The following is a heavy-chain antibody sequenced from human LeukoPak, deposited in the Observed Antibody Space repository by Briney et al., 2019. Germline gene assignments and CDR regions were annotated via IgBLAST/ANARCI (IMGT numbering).Heavy chain of an antibody. D-gene: IGHD3-22*01. Sequence: GRSRRLSCAASGFTFDDYAMHWVRQAPGKGLEWVSLISAYGGSTYYADALKGRFTISRDNSKNSLYLQMKSLRTEDSAVYYCAKDMVGTYYYDTSCLDWGRGTLVTVSS. CDR3: AKDMVGTYYYDTSCLD. CDR2: ISAYGGST. V-gene: IGHV3-43*02. J-gene: IGHJ4*02. CDR1: GFTFDDYA.